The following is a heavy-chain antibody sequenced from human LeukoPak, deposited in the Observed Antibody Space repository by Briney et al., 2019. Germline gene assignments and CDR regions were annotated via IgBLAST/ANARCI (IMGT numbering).Heavy chain of an antibody. V-gene: IGHV3-43*02. CDR3: AKDGCSGGACYSFGFYYGMDV. CDR2: ISGDGGST. J-gene: IGHJ6*02. Sequence: PGGSLRLSCAASGFTFDDYAMHWVREAPGKGLEWVSLISGDGGSTYYADSVKGRFTISRDNSKNSLYLQMNGLRTEDTALYYCAKDGCSGGACYSFGFYYGMDVWGQGTTVTVSS. D-gene: IGHD2-15*01. CDR1: GFTFDDYA.